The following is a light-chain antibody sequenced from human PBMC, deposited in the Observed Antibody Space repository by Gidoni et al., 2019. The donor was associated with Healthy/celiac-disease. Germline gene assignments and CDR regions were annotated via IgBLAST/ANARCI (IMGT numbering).Light chain of an antibody. Sequence: DIQMTQSPSTLSASVGDRVTITCRASQSISSWLAWYQQKPGKAPKLLIYKASSLESGVPSRFSSSGSGTEFTLTISSLQPDDFATYYCQQYNSYPYTFGQXTKLEIK. V-gene: IGKV1-5*03. CDR3: QQYNSYPYT. J-gene: IGKJ2*01. CDR1: QSISSW. CDR2: KAS.